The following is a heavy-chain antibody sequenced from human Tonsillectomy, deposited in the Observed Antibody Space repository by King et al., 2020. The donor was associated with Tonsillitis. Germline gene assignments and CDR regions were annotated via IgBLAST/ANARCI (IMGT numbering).Heavy chain of an antibody. CDR2: INPNSGGT. D-gene: IGHD1-26*01. CDR1: GYTFTGYY. V-gene: IGHV1-2*02. CDR3: ARGFDYSGHYYGMDV. Sequence: QLVQSGAEVKKPGASVKVSCKASGYTFTGYYMHWVRQAPGQGLEWMGWINPNSGGTNYAQKFQGRVTMTRDTSFRTAYMEVSRLRSDDTAVYYCARGFDYSGHYYGMDVWGQGTTVTVSS. J-gene: IGHJ6*02.